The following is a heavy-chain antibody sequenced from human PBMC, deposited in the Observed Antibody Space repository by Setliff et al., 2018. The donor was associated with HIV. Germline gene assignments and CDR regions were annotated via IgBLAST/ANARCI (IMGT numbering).Heavy chain of an antibody. V-gene: IGHV1-46*01. CDR2: INPGSGST. J-gene: IGHJ4*02. Sequence: ASVKVSCKASGYILTSNYMHWVRQAPGQGLEWMGIINPGSGSTNNARKFQGRVTITADKSTSTAYMQLSSLRSEDTAVYYCARDEGSGWPRDYWGQGTLVTVSS. CDR1: GYILTSNY. D-gene: IGHD6-19*01. CDR3: ARDEGSGWPRDY.